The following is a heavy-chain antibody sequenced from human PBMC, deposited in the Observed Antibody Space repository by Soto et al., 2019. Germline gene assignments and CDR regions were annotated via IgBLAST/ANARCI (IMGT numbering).Heavy chain of an antibody. V-gene: IGHV4-59*01. CDR1: GGSISSYY. Sequence: QVQLQESGPGLVKPSETLSLTCTVSGGSISSYYWSWIRQPPGKGLEWIGYIYYSGSTDYDPSLKGRVTISVDTSKNQFSLKLSSVTAADTAVYYCARRWGTSFDFWGQGTLVTVSS. CDR2: IYYSGST. J-gene: IGHJ4*02. CDR3: ARRWGTSFDF. D-gene: IGHD7-27*01.